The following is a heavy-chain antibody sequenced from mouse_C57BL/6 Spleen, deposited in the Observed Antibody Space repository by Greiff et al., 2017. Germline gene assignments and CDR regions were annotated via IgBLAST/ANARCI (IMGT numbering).Heavy chain of an antibody. D-gene: IGHD1-1*01. CDR3: ARSYVGYAMDY. CDR2: ISNGGGST. J-gene: IGHJ4*01. CDR1: GFTFSDYY. Sequence: DVMLVESGGGLVQPGGSLKLSCAASGFTFSDYYMYWVRQTPEKRLEWVAYISNGGGSTYYPDTVKGRFTISRDNAKNTLYLQMSRLKSEDTAMYYCARSYVGYAMDYWGQGTSVTVSS. V-gene: IGHV5-12*01.